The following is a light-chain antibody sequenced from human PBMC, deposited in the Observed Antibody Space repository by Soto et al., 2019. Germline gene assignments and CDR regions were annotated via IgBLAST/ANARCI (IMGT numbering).Light chain of an antibody. CDR1: SGHSSYA. V-gene: IGLV4-69*01. Sequence: QSVLTQSPSASASLGASVKVTCTLSSGHSSYAIAWHQQQPEKGPRYLMKLNSDGSHTKGGGIPDRFSGSSSGAERYLTISSLQSEDEADYYCQTWGTGIRVFGGGTKLTVL. CDR2: LNSDGSH. J-gene: IGLJ3*02. CDR3: QTWGTGIRV.